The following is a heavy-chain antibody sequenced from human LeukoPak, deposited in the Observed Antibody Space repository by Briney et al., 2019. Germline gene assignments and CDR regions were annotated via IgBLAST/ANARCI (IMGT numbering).Heavy chain of an antibody. CDR3: AKGEWQWLPYANWFDP. V-gene: IGHV3-30*18. CDR1: GSTFSSYG. Sequence: GGSLRLSCAASGSTFSSYGMHWVRQAPGKGLEWVAVISYDGSNKYYADSVKGRFTISRDNSKNTLYLQMNSLRAEDTAVYYCAKGEWQWLPYANWFDPWGQGTLVTVSS. J-gene: IGHJ5*02. CDR2: ISYDGSNK. D-gene: IGHD6-19*01.